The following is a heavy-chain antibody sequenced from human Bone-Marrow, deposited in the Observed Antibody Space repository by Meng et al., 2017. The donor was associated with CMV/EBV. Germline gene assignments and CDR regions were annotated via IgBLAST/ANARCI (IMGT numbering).Heavy chain of an antibody. J-gene: IGHJ6*02. CDR3: ARDDEGIFGLVIYNYYGMDV. CDR1: GGSISSSSYY. D-gene: IGHD3/OR15-3a*01. Sequence: SETLSLTCTVSGGSISSSSYYWGWIRQPPGKGLEWIGSIYYSGSTYYNLSLKSRVTISVDTSKNQFSLKLSSVTAADTAVYYCARDDEGIFGLVIYNYYGMDVWGQGTTVTVSS. V-gene: IGHV4-39*07. CDR2: IYYSGST.